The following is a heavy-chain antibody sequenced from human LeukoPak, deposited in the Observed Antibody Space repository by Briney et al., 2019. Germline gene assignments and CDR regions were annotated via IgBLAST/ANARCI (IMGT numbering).Heavy chain of an antibody. Sequence: SETLSLTCAVSGGSISRNYWNWIRQPAGKGLEWIGRIYFSGSSKYNPSLESRVTMSVDTSQNQFSLKLSSVTAADAAIYYCARDRGYSDYGDVFDIWGQGTTVIVSS. CDR2: IYFSGSS. J-gene: IGHJ3*02. CDR1: GGSISRNY. CDR3: ARDRGYSDYGDVFDI. V-gene: IGHV4-4*07. D-gene: IGHD4-11*01.